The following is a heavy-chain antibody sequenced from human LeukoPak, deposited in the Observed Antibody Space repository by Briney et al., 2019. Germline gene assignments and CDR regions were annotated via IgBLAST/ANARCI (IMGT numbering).Heavy chain of an antibody. J-gene: IGHJ4*02. Sequence: SETLSLTCVVSGASVSSSHWNWIRQLPGKGLEWIGCLSYTGKADYNPSLTSRVTISLDTSKNQVSLKLRSVTAADTAVYYCSEGYFEPFDHWGQGTLVTVSS. CDR1: GASVSSSH. CDR3: SEGYFEPFDH. V-gene: IGHV4-59*02. CDR2: LSYTGKA. D-gene: IGHD2/OR15-2a*01.